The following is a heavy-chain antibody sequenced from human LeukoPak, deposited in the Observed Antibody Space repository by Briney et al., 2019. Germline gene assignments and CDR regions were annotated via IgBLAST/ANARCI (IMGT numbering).Heavy chain of an antibody. CDR1: GGSISSGGYY. D-gene: IGHD2/OR15-2a*01. Sequence: PSQTLSLTCAVSGGSISSGGYYWSWIRQPPGKGLEWIAYISDIGSINYNPSLKSRVTISLDTSKNQFSLKLSSVTAADTAVYYCAGHHPRNTVDFWGQGTLVTVSS. CDR3: AGHHPRNTVDF. J-gene: IGHJ4*02. CDR2: ISDIGSI. V-gene: IGHV4-61*08.